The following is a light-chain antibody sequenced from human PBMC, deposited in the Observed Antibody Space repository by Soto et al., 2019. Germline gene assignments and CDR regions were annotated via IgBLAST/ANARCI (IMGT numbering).Light chain of an antibody. V-gene: IGKV3-20*01. CDR1: QSVSSSH. CDR3: QQYGTSPQGT. Sequence: IVLTQSPGTLSLSPGEGATLSCSASQSVSSSHLAWYQQKPGQAPRLLISGASTRATGIPDRFSGSGSGTDFTLSISRLEPEDFAVYYCQQYGTSPQGTFGQGTKVDIK. CDR2: GAS. J-gene: IGKJ1*01.